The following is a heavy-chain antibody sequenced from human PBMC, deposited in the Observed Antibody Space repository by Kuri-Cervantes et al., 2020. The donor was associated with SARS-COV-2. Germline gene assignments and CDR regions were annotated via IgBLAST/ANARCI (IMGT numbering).Heavy chain of an antibody. V-gene: IGHV3-23*01. J-gene: IGHJ5*02. CDR2: ISLNGGSQ. D-gene: IGHD1-14*01. CDR1: GFASSNSA. Sequence: GGSLRLSCAVSGFASSNSAMSWVRQAPGKGLEWVSSISLNGGSQYYADSVKGRFTISRDNSKNTLYLQMSSLRAEDTAVYSCAKGYNNETSAYHWGYDLWGQGTLVTVSS. CDR3: AKGYNNETSAYHWGYDL.